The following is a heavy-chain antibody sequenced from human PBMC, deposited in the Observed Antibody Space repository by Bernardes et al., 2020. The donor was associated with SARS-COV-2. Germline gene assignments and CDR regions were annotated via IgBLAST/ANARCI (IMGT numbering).Heavy chain of an antibody. J-gene: IGHJ4*02. D-gene: IGHD6-19*01. Sequence: ASVKVSCKASGFNFSSYEISWVRQASGQGLEWMGRMNPTSGSTGYAQKFQGRVTMTRDTSISTAYMELTGLTSEDAAVYFCARSILLSSGWFHLDYWGPGTVVIVSS. CDR3: ARSILLSSGWFHLDY. V-gene: IGHV1-8*01. CDR2: MNPTSGST. CDR1: GFNFSSYE.